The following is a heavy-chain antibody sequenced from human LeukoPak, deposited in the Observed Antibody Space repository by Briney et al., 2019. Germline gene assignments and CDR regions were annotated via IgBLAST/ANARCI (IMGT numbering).Heavy chain of an antibody. D-gene: IGHD3-3*01. Sequence: KSSETLSLTCAVYGGSFSVYYWSWIRQPPGKGLEWIGEINHSGSTNYNPSLKSRVTISVDTSKNQFSLKLSSVTAADTAVYYCARGSMSVYDFWSGYSRPQQYYFDYWGQGTLVTVSS. CDR1: GGSFSVYY. CDR2: INHSGST. V-gene: IGHV4-34*01. J-gene: IGHJ4*02. CDR3: ARGSMSVYDFWSGYSRPQQYYFDY.